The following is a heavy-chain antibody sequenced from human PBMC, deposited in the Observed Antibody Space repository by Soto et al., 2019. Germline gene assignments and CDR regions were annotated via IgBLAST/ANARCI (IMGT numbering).Heavy chain of an antibody. CDR3: VYRNKAYDF. Sequence: GGSLRLSCSASGFSFSTSRMHWARQAPGKTLESLSAINDNGSGTLYADSVKGRFTISRDNSKNTLFLQMTSLRAEDTAVYYCVYRNKAYDFWGQGTLVTVSS. CDR1: GFSFSTSR. V-gene: IGHV3-64D*06. J-gene: IGHJ4*02. D-gene: IGHD3-16*02. CDR2: INDNGSGT.